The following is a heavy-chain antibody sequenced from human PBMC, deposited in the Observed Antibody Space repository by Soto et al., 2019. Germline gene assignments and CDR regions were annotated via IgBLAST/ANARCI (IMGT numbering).Heavy chain of an antibody. Sequence: QVQLVQSGAEVKKPGASVKVSCKASGYTFTSYGISWVRQAPGQGLEWMGWISAYNGNTNYAQKLQGRVTMTTDTSTSTAYMELRSLRSDDTAVYYCARRASEHGSGSYPQPYYYYGMDVWGQGTTVTVSS. D-gene: IGHD3-10*01. V-gene: IGHV1-18*04. CDR3: ARRASEHGSGSYPQPYYYYGMDV. CDR1: GYTFTSYG. CDR2: ISAYNGNT. J-gene: IGHJ6*02.